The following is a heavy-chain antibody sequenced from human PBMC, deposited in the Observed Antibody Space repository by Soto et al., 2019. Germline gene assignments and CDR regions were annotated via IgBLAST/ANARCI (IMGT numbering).Heavy chain of an antibody. CDR1: GGSFSSYY. CDR3: VRDGTKTLRDWFDP. V-gene: IGHV4-34*01. J-gene: IGHJ5*02. Sequence: SETLSLTCAVYGGSFSSYYWSWIRQPPGKGLEWIGEINHSGSTNYNPSLKSRVMMSVDTSKKQFSLKLRSVTAADTAVYYCVRDGTKTLRDWFDPWGQGISVTVSS. D-gene: IGHD1-1*01. CDR2: INHSGST.